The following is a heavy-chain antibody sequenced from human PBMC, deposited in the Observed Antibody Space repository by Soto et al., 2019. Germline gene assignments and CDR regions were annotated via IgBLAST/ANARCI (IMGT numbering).Heavy chain of an antibody. V-gene: IGHV1-69*08. Sequence: QVQLVQSGAEVKKPGSSVKVSCKASGGTFSSYTNSWVRQAPGQGLEWMGRIIPILGIANYAQKFQGRVTITADKSTSIAYMELSSLRSEDTAVYYCAREWTVGHYGRGWFDPWGQGTLVTVSS. D-gene: IGHD3-10*02. CDR1: GGTFSSYT. J-gene: IGHJ5*02. CDR2: IIPILGIA. CDR3: AREWTVGHYGRGWFDP.